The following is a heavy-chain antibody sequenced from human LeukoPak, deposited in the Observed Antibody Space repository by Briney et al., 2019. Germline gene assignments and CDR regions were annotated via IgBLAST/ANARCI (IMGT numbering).Heavy chain of an antibody. CDR3: ASYYYGSGSYYTGPH. J-gene: IGHJ4*02. CDR2: ISGSGGST. Sequence: GGSLRLSCAASGFTFSNYAMSWVRQAPGKGLEWVSGISGSGGSTYYADSVKGRFTISRDNSKNTLYLQMNSLRAEDTAVYYCASYYYGSGSYYTGPHWGQGTLVTISS. D-gene: IGHD3-10*01. V-gene: IGHV3-23*01. CDR1: GFTFSNYA.